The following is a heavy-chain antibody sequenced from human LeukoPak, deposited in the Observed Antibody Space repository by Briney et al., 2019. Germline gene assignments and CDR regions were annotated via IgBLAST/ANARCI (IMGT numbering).Heavy chain of an antibody. CDR1: GGSISSYY. J-gene: IGHJ4*02. V-gene: IGHV4-59*01. Sequence: PSETLSFTCTVSGGSISSYYWSWIRQPPGKGLEWIGYIYYSGSTNYNPSLKSRVTISVDTSKNQFSLKLSSVTAADTAVYYCARDSLGADYWGQGTLVTVSS. D-gene: IGHD3-16*01. CDR2: IYYSGST. CDR3: ARDSLGADY.